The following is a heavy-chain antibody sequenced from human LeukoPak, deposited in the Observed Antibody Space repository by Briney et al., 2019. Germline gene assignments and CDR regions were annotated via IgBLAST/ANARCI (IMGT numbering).Heavy chain of an antibody. J-gene: IGHJ4*02. Sequence: GGSLRLSCAASGFTFSSFAMSWVRQAPGKGLEWVSAISGSGGNTYYADSVNGRFTISRDNSKNTLYLQMKSLRAEDTAVYYCAKDRPVLMVYATSPHYFDYWGQGTLVTVSS. CDR1: GFTFSSFA. CDR2: ISGSGGNT. V-gene: IGHV3-23*01. CDR3: AKDRPVLMVYATSPHYFDY. D-gene: IGHD2-8*01.